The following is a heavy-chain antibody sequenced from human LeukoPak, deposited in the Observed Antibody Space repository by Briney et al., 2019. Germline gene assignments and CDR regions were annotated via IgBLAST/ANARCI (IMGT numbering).Heavy chain of an antibody. CDR2: INEDGSKE. D-gene: IGHD6-19*01. Sequence: GGSLRLSCTASGFSFSNHYMRWIRQAPGKGLEWVANINEDGSKEWHLGSVKGRFTVSRDNARNSLYLQMNSLRVEDTAVYYCTRVIVAVPGYFDYFDFWGQGVLVTVSS. CDR3: TRVIVAVPGYFDYFDF. V-gene: IGHV3-7*01. J-gene: IGHJ4*02. CDR1: GFSFSNHY.